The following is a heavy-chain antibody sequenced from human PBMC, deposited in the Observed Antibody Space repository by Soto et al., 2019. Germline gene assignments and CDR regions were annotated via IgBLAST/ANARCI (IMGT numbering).Heavy chain of an antibody. Sequence: QVQLEQSGAEVKMPGSSVTVSCKAYGATFTKYAFNWVRQAPGQGLEWMGGIIPLFGSTNYAERFQGRLTVTTNESTSTVFMELSSLTSDDTAIYYCARDKTVIRGVIKRGGGLDLWGQGTTVIVSS. CDR3: ARDKTVIRGVIKRGGGLDL. D-gene: IGHD3-10*01. CDR1: GATFTKYA. J-gene: IGHJ6*02. CDR2: IIPLFGST. V-gene: IGHV1-69*19.